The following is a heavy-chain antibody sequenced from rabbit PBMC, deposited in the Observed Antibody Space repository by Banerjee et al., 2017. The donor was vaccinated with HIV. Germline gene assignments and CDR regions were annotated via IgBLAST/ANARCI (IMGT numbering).Heavy chain of an antibody. CDR3: ARDLPGVIGWNFGW. V-gene: IGHV1S40*01. CDR2: IYAGSSGST. Sequence: QSLEESGGGLVQPEGSLTLTCKASGFTFSDKAVMCWVRQAPGKGLEWIGCIYAGSSGSTYYASWAKGRFTISKTSSTTVTLQMTSLTAADTATYFCARDLPGVIGWNFGWWGPGTLVTVS. J-gene: IGHJ4*01. CDR1: GFTFSDKAV. D-gene: IGHD1-1*01.